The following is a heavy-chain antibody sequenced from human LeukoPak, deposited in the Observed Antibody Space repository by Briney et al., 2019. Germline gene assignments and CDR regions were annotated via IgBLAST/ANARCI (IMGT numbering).Heavy chain of an antibody. V-gene: IGHV6-1*01. J-gene: IGHJ4*02. CDR2: TYYRSKWYY. CDR1: GESVSSINGA. CDR3: SRDEGNTGWYTFDY. Sequence: SQTLSVTCAISGESVSSINGAWNWIRQSPSRGLEWLGRTYYRSKWYYGYAVSMKGRINIIPDTSQNLFSLQLTSVTPYDTAVYYCSRDEGNTGWYTFDYWGQGTLVTVSS. D-gene: IGHD6-19*01.